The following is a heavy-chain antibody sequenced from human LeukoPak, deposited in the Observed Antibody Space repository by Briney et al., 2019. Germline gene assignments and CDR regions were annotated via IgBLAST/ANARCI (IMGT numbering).Heavy chain of an antibody. CDR3: ARSSAAGSYPNNYYYYGMDV. J-gene: IGHJ6*02. CDR2: INPNSGGT. Sequence: ASVKVSCKASGYTFTGYYMHWVRQAPGQGLEWMGWINPNSGGTNYAQTVQGRVTMTRDTSISTAYMELSRLRSDDTAVYYCARSSAAGSYPNNYYYYGMDVWGQGTTVTVSS. CDR1: GYTFTGYY. V-gene: IGHV1-2*02. D-gene: IGHD1-26*01.